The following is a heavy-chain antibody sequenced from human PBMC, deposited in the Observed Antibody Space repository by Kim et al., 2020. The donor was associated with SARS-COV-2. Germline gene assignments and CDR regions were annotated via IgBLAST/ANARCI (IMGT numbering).Heavy chain of an antibody. CDR3: ARFRITMIGFRWFDP. CDR2: INHSGST. CDR1: GGSFSGYY. D-gene: IGHD3-10*02. J-gene: IGHJ5*02. V-gene: IGHV4-34*01. Sequence: SETLSLTCAVYGGSFSGYYWSWIRQPPGKGLEWIGEINHSGSTNYNPSLKSRVTISVDTSKNQFSLKLSSVTAADTAVYYCARFRITMIGFRWFDPWGQGTLAT.